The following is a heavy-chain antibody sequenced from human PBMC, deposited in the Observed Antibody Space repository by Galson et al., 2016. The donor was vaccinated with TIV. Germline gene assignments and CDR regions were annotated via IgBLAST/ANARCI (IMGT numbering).Heavy chain of an antibody. CDR3: ARWFDSSGYYYFDY. D-gene: IGHD3-22*01. CDR1: GYTFTRHY. Sequence: PVKVSCKASGYTFTRHYMHWVRQAPGHGLEWMGIINPITGITTYAQNFQGRVTMTRDTSTSTVQMELSSLRSEDTAVYYCARWFDSSGYYYFDYWGQGSLITVSS. J-gene: IGHJ4*02. CDR2: INPITGIT. V-gene: IGHV1-46*01.